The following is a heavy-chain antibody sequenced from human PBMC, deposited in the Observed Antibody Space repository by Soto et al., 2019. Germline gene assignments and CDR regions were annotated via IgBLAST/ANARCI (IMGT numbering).Heavy chain of an antibody. CDR1: GGSISSDY. D-gene: IGHD3-10*01. CDR2: SHSGST. V-gene: IGHV4-59*08. Sequence: QVQLQESGPGLVKPSGTLSLTCTVSGGSISSDYWNWIRQPPGKGLEWIGYSHSGSTTYSASLRSRVTISVATSTTPFSLKLSSVTAADTAVYFCARHDGSRSTDYWGQGTLVTVSS. J-gene: IGHJ4*02. CDR3: ARHDGSRSTDY.